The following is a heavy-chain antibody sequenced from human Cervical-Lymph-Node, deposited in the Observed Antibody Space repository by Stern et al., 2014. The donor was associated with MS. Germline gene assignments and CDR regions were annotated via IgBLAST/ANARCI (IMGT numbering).Heavy chain of an antibody. CDR2: IFYSGST. CDR1: GDSISKSY. CDR3: ATGPTVTTRY. Sequence: QVQLVESGPGLVKPSETLSLTCTVSGDSISKSYWNWIRQPPGKGLEWIGYIFYSGSTNYNPSLKSRVTISLDTSKNQFSLRLSSVTAADTAIYYCATGPTVTTRYWGQGTLVTVSS. V-gene: IGHV4-59*01. D-gene: IGHD4-17*01. J-gene: IGHJ4*02.